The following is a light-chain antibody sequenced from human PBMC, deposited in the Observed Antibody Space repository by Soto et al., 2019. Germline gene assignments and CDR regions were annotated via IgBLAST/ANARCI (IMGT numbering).Light chain of an antibody. J-gene: IGKJ1*01. V-gene: IGKV3-20*01. Sequence: EIVLTQSPGTLSLSPGERATLSCRASQSVGSHYLAWYQQRPGQAPRLFIYDASRRATGIPDRFSGSGSGTDFTLTISRLESEDIAVYYCQQYDSSPRTFGQGTKVDI. CDR3: QQYDSSPRT. CDR2: DAS. CDR1: QSVGSHY.